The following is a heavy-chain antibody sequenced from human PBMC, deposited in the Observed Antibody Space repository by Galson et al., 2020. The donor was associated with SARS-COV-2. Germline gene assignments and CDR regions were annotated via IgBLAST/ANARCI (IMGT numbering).Heavy chain of an antibody. J-gene: IGHJ4*02. CDR2: IYISERT. D-gene: IGHD1-26*01. Sequence: SETLSLTCPVSGGSISSSSYYWSWIRQPAGKGLEWIGRIYISERTNYNPSLKSRVTISADTSKNQFSLRLTSVTAADTAVYYCARESRWELYFDYWGQGSLVTVSS. CDR3: ARESRWELYFDY. CDR1: GGSISSSSYY. V-gene: IGHV4-61*02.